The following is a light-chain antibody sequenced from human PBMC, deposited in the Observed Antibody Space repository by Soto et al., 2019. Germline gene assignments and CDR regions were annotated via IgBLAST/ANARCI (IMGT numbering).Light chain of an antibody. CDR3: CSYAGSYTFF. CDR1: SSDVGVYNY. Sequence: QSVLTQPRSVSGSPGQSVTISCTGTSSDVGVYNYVSWYQQYPGKAPKIMIYDVSKRPSGVPDRFSGSKSDNTASLTISGLQAEDEADYYCCSYAGSYTFFFGIGTKVTVL. J-gene: IGLJ1*01. V-gene: IGLV2-11*01. CDR2: DVS.